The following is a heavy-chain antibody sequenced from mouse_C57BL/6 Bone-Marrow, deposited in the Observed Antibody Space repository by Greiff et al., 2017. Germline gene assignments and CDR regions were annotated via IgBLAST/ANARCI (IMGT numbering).Heavy chain of an antibody. CDR3: ARHEPYYYGSSLYYFDY. D-gene: IGHD1-1*01. J-gene: IGHJ2*01. Sequence: EVKLQESGGDLVKPGGSLKLSCAASGFTFSSYGMSWVRQTPDKRLEWVATISSGGSYTYYPDSVKGRFTISRANAKNTLYLQMSSLKSEDTAMYYCARHEPYYYGSSLYYFDYWGQGTTLTVSS. CDR2: ISSGGSYT. V-gene: IGHV5-6*01. CDR1: GFTFSSYG.